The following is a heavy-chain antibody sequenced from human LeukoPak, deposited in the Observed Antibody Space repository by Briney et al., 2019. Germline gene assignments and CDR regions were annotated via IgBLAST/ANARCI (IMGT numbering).Heavy chain of an antibody. D-gene: IGHD6-19*01. CDR3: ARISSGWYSDY. J-gene: IGHJ4*02. CDR1: GFTFSSYW. Sequence: GGSLRLSWAPSGFTFSSYWMHWVRQAPGKGLVWVSRINSDGSRTSYADSVKGRYTISRDNAKNTLNLQMNSLRAEDTAVYYCARISSGWYSDYWGQGTLVTVSA. CDR2: INSDGSRT. V-gene: IGHV3-74*01.